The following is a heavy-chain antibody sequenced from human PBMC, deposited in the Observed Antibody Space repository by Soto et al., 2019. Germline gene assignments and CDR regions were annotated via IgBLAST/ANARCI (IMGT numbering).Heavy chain of an antibody. CDR1: GFTFSSYA. CDR3: AKLESPDYWYGMDV. V-gene: IGHV3-23*01. CDR2: ITGSGDST. D-gene: IGHD2-8*02. Sequence: VGSLRLSCAASGFTFSSYAMSLVRQAPGKGLEWVSVITGSGDSTYYADSVKGRFTISRDNSKNTLYLQMNSLRAEDMAVYYCAKLESPDYWYGMDVWGQGTTVTVSS. J-gene: IGHJ6*02.